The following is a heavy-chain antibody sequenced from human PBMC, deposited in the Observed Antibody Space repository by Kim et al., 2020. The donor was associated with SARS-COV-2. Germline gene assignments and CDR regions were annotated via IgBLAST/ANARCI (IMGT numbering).Heavy chain of an antibody. CDR3: ARDNDRSLHY. Sequence: GGSLRLSCEASGFTFINHWMNWVRQAPGKGLEWVANMDRDGSAKYYVDSVTGRFTISRDNAKNSLYLQLNSPRVEDTAVYYCARDNDRSLHYWGQGTSVTVSS. CDR2: MDRDGSAK. J-gene: IGHJ4*02. CDR1: GFTFINHW. V-gene: IGHV3-7*01.